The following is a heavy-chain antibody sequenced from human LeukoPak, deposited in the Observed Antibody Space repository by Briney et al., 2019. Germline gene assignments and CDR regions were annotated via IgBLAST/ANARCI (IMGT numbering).Heavy chain of an antibody. CDR2: IYYSGST. CDR1: GGSISSYY. V-gene: IGHV4-59*06. Sequence: SETLSLTCTVSGGSISSYYRSWIRQPPGKGLEWIGYIYYSGSTYYNPSLKSRVTISVDTSKNQFSLKLSSVTAADTAVYYCARLSFLTGLYYFDYWGQGTLVTVSS. J-gene: IGHJ4*02. D-gene: IGHD3-9*01. CDR3: ARLSFLTGLYYFDY.